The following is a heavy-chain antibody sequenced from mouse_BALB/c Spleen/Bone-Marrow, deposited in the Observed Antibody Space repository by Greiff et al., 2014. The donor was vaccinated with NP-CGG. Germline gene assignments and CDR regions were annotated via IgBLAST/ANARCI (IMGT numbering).Heavy chain of an antibody. J-gene: IGHJ2*01. D-gene: IGHD2-3*01. V-gene: IGHV1-22*01. CDR1: GYTFTEYT. CDR2: INPNNGGT. Sequence: VQLKQSGPELVKPGASVKISCKTSGYTFTEYTMHWVKQSHGKSLEWIGSINPNNGGTSYNQKFKGKATLTVDKSSSTAYMELRSLTSEDSAVYCCARGWLLRHYFDYWGHGTTLTVSS. CDR3: ARGWLLRHYFDY.